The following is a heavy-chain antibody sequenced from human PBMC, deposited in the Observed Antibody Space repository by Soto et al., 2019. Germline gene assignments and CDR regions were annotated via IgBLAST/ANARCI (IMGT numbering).Heavy chain of an antibody. CDR2: INPNSGGT. Sequence: QVQLVQSGAEVKKPGASVKVSCKASGYTFTGYYMHWVRQAPGQGLEWMGWINPNSGGTNYAQKFQGWVTMTRDTSISTAYMELSRLRSDDTAMYYCARGVPDTIFGVVEGSYYYYGMDVWGQGTTVTVSS. J-gene: IGHJ6*02. CDR3: ARGVPDTIFGVVEGSYYYYGMDV. V-gene: IGHV1-2*04. CDR1: GYTFTGYY. D-gene: IGHD3-3*01.